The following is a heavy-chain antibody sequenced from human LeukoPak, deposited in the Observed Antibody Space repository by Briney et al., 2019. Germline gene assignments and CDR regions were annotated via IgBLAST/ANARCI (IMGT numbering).Heavy chain of an antibody. CDR2: IYYSGST. V-gene: IGHV4-31*03. Sequence: PSETVSLTCTVSDGSISSGGYYWSWIRQHPGKGLEWIGYIYYSGSTYYNPSLKSRVTISGDTSKNQFSLRLSSVTAADTAVYYCARNYYFDLWGEGTLVTVSS. CDR1: DGSISSGGYY. J-gene: IGHJ4*02. CDR3: ARNYYFDL.